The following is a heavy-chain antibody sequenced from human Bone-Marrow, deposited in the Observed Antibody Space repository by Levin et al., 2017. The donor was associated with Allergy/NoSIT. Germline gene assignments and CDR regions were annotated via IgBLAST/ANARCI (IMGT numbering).Heavy chain of an antibody. J-gene: IGHJ4*02. CDR3: ARDSGSYLLDY. CDR1: GGSISSYY. D-gene: IGHD1-26*01. Sequence: SETLSLTCTVSGGSISSYYWSWVRQPPGKGLEWIGYIYYSGSTNYNPSLKSRVTISVDTSKNQFSLKLSSVTAADTAVYYCARDSGSYLLDYWGQGTLVTVSS. V-gene: IGHV4-59*01. CDR2: IYYSGST.